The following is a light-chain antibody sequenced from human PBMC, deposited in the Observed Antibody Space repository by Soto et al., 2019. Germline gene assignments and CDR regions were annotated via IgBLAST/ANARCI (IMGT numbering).Light chain of an antibody. Sequence: EIVMTQSPATLSVSPGERATLSCRARQSVSSNLAWYQQKPGQAPRLLIYGASTRATDIPARFSGSGSGTEFTLTISSLQSEDFAFYYCQQYNNWPPLYTFGQGTKLEIK. V-gene: IGKV3-15*01. CDR2: GAS. J-gene: IGKJ2*01. CDR3: QQYNNWPPLYT. CDR1: QSVSSN.